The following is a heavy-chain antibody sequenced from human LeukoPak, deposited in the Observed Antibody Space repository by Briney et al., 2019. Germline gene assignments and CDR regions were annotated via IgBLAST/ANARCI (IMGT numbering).Heavy chain of an antibody. CDR2: IWYDGSNK. J-gene: IGHJ4*02. D-gene: IGHD2-15*01. CDR1: GFTFSSHG. Sequence: GGSLRLCCAASGFTFSSHGMHWVRQAPGKGLEWVAVIWYDGSNKYYADSVKGRFTISRDNSKNTLYLQMNSLRAEDTAVYYCVRLLGNSLDYWGQGTLVTVSS. CDR3: VRLLGNSLDY. V-gene: IGHV3-33*01.